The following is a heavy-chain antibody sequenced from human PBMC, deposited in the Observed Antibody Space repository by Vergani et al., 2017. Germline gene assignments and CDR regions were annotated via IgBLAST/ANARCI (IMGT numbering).Heavy chain of an antibody. CDR2: MHPGDSDT. Sequence: EVQLVESGAEVKKPGESLKISCKGSGYSFTNYWIGWVRQMPGKGLEWMGIMHPGDSDTRYSPSFQGQVTISADKSISTAYLQWGSLKASDTAMYYCAKVLPDQGWLPGDWGQGTLVTVSS. CDR1: GYSFTNYW. D-gene: IGHD5-24*01. J-gene: IGHJ4*02. V-gene: IGHV5-51*01. CDR3: AKVLPDQGWLPGD.